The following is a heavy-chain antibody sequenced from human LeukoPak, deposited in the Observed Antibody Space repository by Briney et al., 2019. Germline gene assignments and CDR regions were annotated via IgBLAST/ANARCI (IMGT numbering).Heavy chain of an antibody. J-gene: IGHJ4*02. CDR3: AKDPLNTLMVSPTFDY. V-gene: IGHV3-66*01. Sequence: GGSLRLSCAASGFTVSSNYMSWVRQAPGKGLEWVSVIYSGGSTYYADSVKGRFIVSRDTSKNTLYLQMNSLRPEDTAVYYCAKDPLNTLMVSPTFDYWGQGTLVTVSS. D-gene: IGHD3-10*01. CDR2: IYSGGST. CDR1: GFTVSSNY.